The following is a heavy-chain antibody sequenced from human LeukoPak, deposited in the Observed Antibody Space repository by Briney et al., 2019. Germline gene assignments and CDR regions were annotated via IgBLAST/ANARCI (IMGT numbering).Heavy chain of an antibody. CDR3: ARDLDSSGWE. J-gene: IGHJ4*02. CDR2: ITSSSSYI. V-gene: IGHV3-21*01. D-gene: IGHD6-19*01. Sequence: GGSLRLSCAASGFTFRSYSMNWVRQAPGKGLEWVSSITSSSSYIYYADSVKGRFTISRDNAKNSLYLQMNSLRAEDTAVYYCARDLDSSGWEWGQGTLVTVSS. CDR1: GFTFRSYS.